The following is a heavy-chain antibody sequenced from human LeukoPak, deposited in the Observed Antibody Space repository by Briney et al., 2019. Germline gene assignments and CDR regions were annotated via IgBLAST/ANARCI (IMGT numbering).Heavy chain of an antibody. V-gene: IGHV1-2*02. CDR1: GYTFTGYY. CDR2: INPNSGGT. CDR3: ARGDDSYYYYMDV. J-gene: IGHJ6*03. Sequence: ASVKVSCKASGYTFTGYYMHWVRQAPGQGLEWMGWINPNSGGTNYAQKFQGRVTMTRDTSISTAYMELSRLRSDDTAVYYRARGDDSYYYYMDVWGKGTTVTVSS. D-gene: IGHD3-3*01.